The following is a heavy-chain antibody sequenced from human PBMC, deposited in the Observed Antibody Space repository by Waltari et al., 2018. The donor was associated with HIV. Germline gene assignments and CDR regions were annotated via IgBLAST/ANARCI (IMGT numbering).Heavy chain of an antibody. J-gene: IGHJ4*02. CDR1: GYTFTSYG. CDR2: ISAYNGNT. V-gene: IGHV1-18*01. Sequence: QVQLVQSGAEVKTPGASVKVSCKASGYTFTSYGISWVRRAPGQGTEWMGWISAYNGNTNYAQKLQGRVTMTTDTSTSTAYMELRSLRSDDTAVYYCARDRGDRLVLWFGEPPGNYWGQGTLVTVSS. CDR3: ARDRGDRLVLWFGEPPGNY. D-gene: IGHD3-10*01.